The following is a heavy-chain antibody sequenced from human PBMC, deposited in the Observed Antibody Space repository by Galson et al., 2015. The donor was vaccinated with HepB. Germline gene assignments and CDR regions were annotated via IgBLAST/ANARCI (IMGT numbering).Heavy chain of an antibody. CDR1: GFSLSTSGVG. D-gene: IGHD3-3*01. Sequence: PALVKPTQTLTLTCTFSGFSLSTSGVGVGWIRQPPGKALEWLALIYWDDDKRYSPSLKSRLTITKDTSKNQVVLTMTNMDPVDTATYYCAHSTDRIEHTGITIFGVPPWYYYYGMDVWGQGTTVTVSS. CDR2: IYWDDDK. V-gene: IGHV2-5*02. CDR3: AHSTDRIEHTGITIFGVPPWYYYYGMDV. J-gene: IGHJ6*02.